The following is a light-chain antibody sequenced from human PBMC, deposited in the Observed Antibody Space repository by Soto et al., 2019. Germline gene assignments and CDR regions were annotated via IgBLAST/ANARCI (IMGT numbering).Light chain of an antibody. V-gene: IGKV3-20*01. CDR1: QSVSSSY. CDR2: GAS. J-gene: IGKJ2*01. CDR3: QQYGSSPPYT. Sequence: EIVLTQSPGTLSLSPGERATLSCRASQSVSSSYLAWYQQKPGQAPRLLIYGASSRATGTPDRFSGSGSGADFTLTISRLEPEDFAVYYCQQYGSSPPYTFGQGTKLVIK.